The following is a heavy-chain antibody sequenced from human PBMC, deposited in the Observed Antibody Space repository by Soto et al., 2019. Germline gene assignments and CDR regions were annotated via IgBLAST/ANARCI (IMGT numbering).Heavy chain of an antibody. CDR1: GYTFTSYG. D-gene: IGHD5-12*01. J-gene: IGHJ1*01. CDR3: ARAGKVATISPPVQH. V-gene: IGHV1-18*01. Sequence: QVQLVQSGAEVKKPGASVKVSCKASGYTFTSYGISWVRQAPGQGLEWMGWISAYNGNTNYAQKLQGRVTMTTDTSTSTAYKELRSLRSDDTAVYYCARAGKVATISPPVQHWGQGTLVTVSS. CDR2: ISAYNGNT.